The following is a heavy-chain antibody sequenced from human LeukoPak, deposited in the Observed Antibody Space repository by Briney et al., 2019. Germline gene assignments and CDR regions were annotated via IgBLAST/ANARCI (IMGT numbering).Heavy chain of an antibody. D-gene: IGHD3-3*01. CDR3: ARDRAVLRFLEWLSGVFAY. Sequence: VRSLRLSCAASGFIFRTYVMHWVRQAPGKGLEWVGLISYDGDKKYYADSVKGRFTISRDNSKNTLYLQMNSLRAEDTAVYYCARDRAVLRFLEWLSGVFAYWGQGTLVTVSS. V-gene: IGHV3-30-3*01. CDR2: ISYDGDKK. CDR1: GFIFRTYV. J-gene: IGHJ4*02.